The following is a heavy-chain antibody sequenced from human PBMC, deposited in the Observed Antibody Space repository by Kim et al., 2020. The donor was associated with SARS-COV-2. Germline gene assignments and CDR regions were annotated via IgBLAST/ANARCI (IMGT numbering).Heavy chain of an antibody. CDR3: ARDRYQLLNWFDP. Sequence: YAQKFQGRVTMTRETSTSTVYMELSSLRSEDTAVYYCARDRYQLLNWFDPWGQGTLVTVSS. J-gene: IGHJ5*02. D-gene: IGHD2-2*01. V-gene: IGHV1-46*01.